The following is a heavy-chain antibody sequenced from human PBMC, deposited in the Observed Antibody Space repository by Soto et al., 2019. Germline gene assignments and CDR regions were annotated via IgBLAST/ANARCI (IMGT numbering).Heavy chain of an antibody. V-gene: IGHV3-30*18. Sequence: GGSLRLSCAASGFTFSSYGMHWVRQAPGKGLEWVAVISYDGSNKYYADSVKGRFTISRDNSKNTLYLQMNSLRAEDTAVYYCAKVKGGQVERVTIFGVVTDYYYYGMDVWGQGTTVTVSS. D-gene: IGHD3-3*01. CDR3: AKVKGGQVERVTIFGVVTDYYYYGMDV. CDR1: GFTFSSYG. CDR2: ISYDGSNK. J-gene: IGHJ6*02.